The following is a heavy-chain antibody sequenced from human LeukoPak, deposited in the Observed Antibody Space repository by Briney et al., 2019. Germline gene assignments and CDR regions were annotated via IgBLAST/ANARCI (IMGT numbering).Heavy chain of an antibody. D-gene: IGHD6-19*01. CDR2: IYYSGTT. V-gene: IGHV4-59*01. J-gene: IGHJ4*02. CDR3: ARDSGSGTYY. Sequence: SETLSLTCTVSGGSITSYYWSWIRQSPGKGLKWIGHIYYSGTTNYNPSLKSQVTISIDTSKNQFSLKLSSVTAADTAVYYCARDSGSGTYYWGQGTLVTVSS. CDR1: GGSITSYY.